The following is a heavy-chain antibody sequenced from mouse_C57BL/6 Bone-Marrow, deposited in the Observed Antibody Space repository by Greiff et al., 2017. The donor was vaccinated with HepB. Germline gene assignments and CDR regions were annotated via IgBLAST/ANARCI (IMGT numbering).Heavy chain of an antibody. J-gene: IGHJ4*01. CDR2: IHPNSGST. Sequence: VQLQQSGAELVKPGASVKLSCKASGYTFTSYWMHWVKQRPGQGLEWIGMIHPNSGSTNYNEKFKSKATLTVDKSSSTAYMQLSSLTSEDSAVYYCARSIVTPCAMDYWGQGTSVTVSS. CDR1: GYTFTSYW. V-gene: IGHV1-64*01. D-gene: IGHD2-5*01. CDR3: ARSIVTPCAMDY.